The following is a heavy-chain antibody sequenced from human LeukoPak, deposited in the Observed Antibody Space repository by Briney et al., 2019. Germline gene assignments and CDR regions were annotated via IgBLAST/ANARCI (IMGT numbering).Heavy chain of an antibody. CDR1: GFTFSTYA. CDR3: ARPTKTAMVNGAFDI. V-gene: IGHV3-23*01. Sequence: GGSLRLSCAASGFTFSTYAMSWVRQAPGKGLEWVSAISGSGASTYYADSVKGRFIISRDNSKNTLCLQMSSLRAEDTAVYYCARPTKTAMVNGAFDIWGQGTMVTVPS. CDR2: ISGSGAST. J-gene: IGHJ3*02. D-gene: IGHD5-18*01.